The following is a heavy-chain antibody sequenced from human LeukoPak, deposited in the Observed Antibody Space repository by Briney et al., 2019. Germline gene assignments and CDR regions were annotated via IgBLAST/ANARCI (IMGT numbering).Heavy chain of an antibody. V-gene: IGHV1-18*01. CDR3: ARVVAAADDAFDI. Sequence: ASVKVSCKASGYTFISYGISWVRQAPGQGLEWMGWISAYNGNTNYAQKLQGRVAMTTDTSTSTAYMELRSLRSDDTAVYYCARVVAAADDAFDIWGQGTMVTVSS. CDR2: ISAYNGNT. CDR1: GYTFISYG. D-gene: IGHD6-13*01. J-gene: IGHJ3*02.